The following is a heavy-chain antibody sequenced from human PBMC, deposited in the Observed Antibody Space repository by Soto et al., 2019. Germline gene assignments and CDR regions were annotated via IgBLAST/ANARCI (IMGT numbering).Heavy chain of an antibody. CDR3: ARDGAAMVPSFDY. D-gene: IGHD5-18*01. CDR2: IYSGGST. Sequence: EVQLVESGGGLVQPGGSLRLSCAASGFTVSSNYMSWVRQAPVKGLEWVSVIYSGGSTYYADAVKGRFTISRDNSKNTLYLQMSSLRAEDTAVYYCARDGAAMVPSFDYWGQGTLVTVSS. J-gene: IGHJ4*02. V-gene: IGHV3-66*01. CDR1: GFTVSSNY.